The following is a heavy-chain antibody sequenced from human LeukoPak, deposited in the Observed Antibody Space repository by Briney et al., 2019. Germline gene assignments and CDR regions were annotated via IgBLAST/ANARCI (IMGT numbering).Heavy chain of an antibody. CDR1: GYTFTSYA. CDR2: INTNTGNP. J-gene: IGHJ4*02. V-gene: IGHV7-4-1*02. D-gene: IGHD3-22*01. CDR3: ASALNYYDSSGEYYFDY. Sequence: GASVKVSCKASGYTFTSYAMNWVRQAPGQGLEWMGWINTNTGNPTYAQGFTRRFVSSLDTSVSTAYLQISSLKAEDTAVYYCASALNYYDSSGEYYFDYWGQGTLVTVSS.